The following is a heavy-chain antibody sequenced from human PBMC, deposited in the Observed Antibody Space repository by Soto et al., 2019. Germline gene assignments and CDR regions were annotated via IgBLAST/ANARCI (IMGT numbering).Heavy chain of an antibody. CDR1: GGSISSSSHY. V-gene: IGHV4-39*01. CDR2: MHYSSDT. CDR3: ATLMGFTVTTYNRGYDL. D-gene: IGHD4-17*01. Sequence: QLQLQESGPGLVKPSETLSLTCTVSGGSISSSSHYWDWIRQTPGKGLAWIGSMHYSSDTHYNPSFKSRVIISVDTSKHQVSLKLTSVTAADTAVYYCATLMGFTVTTYNRGYDLWGRGNLVTVSS. J-gene: IGHJ2*01.